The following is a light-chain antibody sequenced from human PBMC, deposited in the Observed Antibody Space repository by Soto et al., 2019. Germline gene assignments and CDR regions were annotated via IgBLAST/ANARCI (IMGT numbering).Light chain of an antibody. CDR1: TRDVGGYNF. Sequence: QSALTQPASVSGSPGQSITISCTGTTRDVGGYNFVSWYQHHPGEAPKLMIYEVINRPSGVSHRFSASKSVNAASLTFSGLQAEDEDDYCGSSYTTSSTLACVFGTGTKVTVL. CDR3: SSYTTSSTLACV. J-gene: IGLJ1*01. CDR2: EVI. V-gene: IGLV2-14*01.